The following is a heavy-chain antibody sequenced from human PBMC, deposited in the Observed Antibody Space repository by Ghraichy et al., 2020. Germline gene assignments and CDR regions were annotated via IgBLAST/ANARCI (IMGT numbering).Heavy chain of an antibody. CDR1: GLSFSDAW. V-gene: IGHV3-15*01. CDR2: IRSKSDGEST. CDR3: TTGAYYGSGSYSKPDY. J-gene: IGHJ4*02. D-gene: IGHD3-10*01. Sequence: GESLNISCAASGLSFSDAWMSWVRQAPGKGLEWVGRIRSKSDGESTDYAAPVKGRFTISRDDSKNTLYLQMNSLKTEDTALYYCTTGAYYGSGSYSKPDYWGQGTLVTVSS.